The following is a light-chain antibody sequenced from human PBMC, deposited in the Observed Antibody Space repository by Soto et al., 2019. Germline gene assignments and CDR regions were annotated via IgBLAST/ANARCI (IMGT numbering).Light chain of an antibody. V-gene: IGKV1-39*01. J-gene: IGKJ1*01. Sequence: DIQMTQSPSSLSASVGDRVTITCRASQPVTNYLSWYQQKPGKAPKLIIYAASRLQSGVPSRFSGGGSGTDFTLSIWNLQPEDFATYYCQQSYIAPLTFGQGTKVDIK. CDR1: QPVTNY. CDR2: AAS. CDR3: QQSYIAPLT.